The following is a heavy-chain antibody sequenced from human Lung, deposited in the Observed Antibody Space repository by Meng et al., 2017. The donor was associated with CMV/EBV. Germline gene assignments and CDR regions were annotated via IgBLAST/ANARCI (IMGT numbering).Heavy chain of an antibody. D-gene: IGHD3-22*01. J-gene: IGHJ4*02. CDR3: ANQADSRWNHYFDY. V-gene: IGHV3-30*02. CDR2: IRSDGNNK. CDR1: GFTFSNHD. Sequence: GGSXRLXCAASGFTFSNHDMHWVRQAPGRGLEWAAFIRSDGNNKYYADSVKGRFTISRDNSKNTLYLQMNSLRAEDTAVYYCANQADSRWNHYFDYWGQGXLVTVSS.